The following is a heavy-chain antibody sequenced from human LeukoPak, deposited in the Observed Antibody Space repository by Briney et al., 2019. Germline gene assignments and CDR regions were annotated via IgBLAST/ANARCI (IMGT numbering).Heavy chain of an antibody. D-gene: IGHD2-15*01. CDR3: ARDRTYCSGGRCYDLFDI. CDR2: ISSRSSYI. Sequence: KPGGSLRLSCAASGFTFSSYSMNWVRQAPGKGLEWVSCISSRSSYIYYADSVKGRFTISRDNAKNSLYLQMNSLRAEDTAVYYCARDRTYCSGGRCYDLFDIWGQGTMVTVSS. CDR1: GFTFSSYS. J-gene: IGHJ3*02. V-gene: IGHV3-21*01.